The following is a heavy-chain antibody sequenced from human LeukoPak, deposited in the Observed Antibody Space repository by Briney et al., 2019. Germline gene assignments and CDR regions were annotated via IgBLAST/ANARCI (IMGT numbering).Heavy chain of an antibody. CDR1: GFTFSDYY. CDR2: TSSSGSTI. Sequence: GGSLRLSCAASGFTFSDYYMSWIRQAPGKGLEWVSYTSSSGSTIYYADSVKGRSTISRDNAKNPLYLQMNSLRAEDTAVYYCARDRQHLSGIIAGNNWFDPWGQGTLVTVSS. CDR3: ARDRQHLSGIIAGNNWFDP. V-gene: IGHV3-11*01. J-gene: IGHJ5*02. D-gene: IGHD6-13*01.